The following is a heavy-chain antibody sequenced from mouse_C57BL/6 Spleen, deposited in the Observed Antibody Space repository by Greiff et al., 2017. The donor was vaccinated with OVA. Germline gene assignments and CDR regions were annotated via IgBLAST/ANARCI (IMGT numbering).Heavy chain of an antibody. J-gene: IGHJ1*03. CDR3: ARRGELRGDFDV. CDR2: FDPSDSYT. D-gene: IGHD1-1*01. CDR1: GYTFTSYW. V-gene: IGHV1-69*01. Sequence: QVQLQQPGAELVMPGASVKLSCKASGYTFTSYWMHWVKQRPGQGLEWIGEFDPSDSYTNYNQKFKGKSTLTVDKSSSTAYMQLSSLASEDSAVNYCARRGELRGDFDVWGTGTTVTVSS.